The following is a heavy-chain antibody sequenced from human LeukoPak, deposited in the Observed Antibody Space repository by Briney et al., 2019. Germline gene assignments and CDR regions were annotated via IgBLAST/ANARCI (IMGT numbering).Heavy chain of an antibody. CDR3: ARGRAGYCSGGSCFFDY. J-gene: IGHJ4*02. CDR2: MNPNSGNT. V-gene: IGHV1-8*01. Sequence: GASVKVSCKASGYTFTSYDINWVRQATGQGLEWMGWMNPNSGNTGCAQKFQGRVTMTRNTSISTAYMELSSLRSEDTAVYYCARGRAGYCSGGSCFFDYWGQGTLVTVSS. D-gene: IGHD2-15*01. CDR1: GYTFTSYD.